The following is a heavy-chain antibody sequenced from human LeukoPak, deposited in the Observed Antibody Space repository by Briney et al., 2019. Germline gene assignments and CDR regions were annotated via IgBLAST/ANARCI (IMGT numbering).Heavy chain of an antibody. V-gene: IGHV3-30*03. J-gene: IGHJ5*02. Sequence: GGSLRLSCAASGFTFSSYGMHWVRQAPGKGLEWVAVISYDGSNKYYADSVKGRFTISRDNAKNSLYLQMNSLRAEDTAVYYCARAGGFGEFWSRGWFDPWGQGTLVTVSS. D-gene: IGHD3-10*01. CDR3: ARAGGFGEFWSRGWFDP. CDR2: ISYDGSNK. CDR1: GFTFSSYG.